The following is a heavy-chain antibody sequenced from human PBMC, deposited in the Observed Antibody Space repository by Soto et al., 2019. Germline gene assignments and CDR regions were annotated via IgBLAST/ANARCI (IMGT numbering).Heavy chain of an antibody. J-gene: IGHJ4*02. D-gene: IGHD6-6*01. V-gene: IGHV4-59*12. Sequence: SETLSLTCTVSGGSISSYGWSWIRQPPGKGLEWIGYINHSGSTNYNPSLKSRVTISVDTSKNQFSLKLSSVTAADTAVYYCARGLAARDFDYWGQGTLLTVSS. CDR1: GGSISSYG. CDR2: INHSGST. CDR3: ARGLAARDFDY.